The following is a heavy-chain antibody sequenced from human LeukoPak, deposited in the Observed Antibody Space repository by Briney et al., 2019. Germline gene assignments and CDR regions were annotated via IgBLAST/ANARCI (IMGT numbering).Heavy chain of an antibody. CDR2: ISWNSGSI. V-gene: IGHV3-9*01. D-gene: IGHD3-22*01. CDR3: AKDFYYYDSSGYYHY. J-gene: IGHJ4*02. Sequence: GGSLRLSCAASGFTFDDYAMHWVRQAPGKGLEWVSGISWNSGSIGYADSVKGRFTISRDNAKNSLYLQMNSLRAEDTALYYCAKDFYYYDSSGYYHYWGQGTLVTVSS. CDR1: GFTFDDYA.